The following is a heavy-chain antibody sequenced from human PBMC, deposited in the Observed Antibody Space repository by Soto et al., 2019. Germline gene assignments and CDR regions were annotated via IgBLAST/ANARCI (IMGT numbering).Heavy chain of an antibody. CDR2: MKPISDNT. V-gene: IGHV1-8*01. CDR3: GGGRRDSGGFDN. CDR1: GYTFTTYD. J-gene: IGHJ3*02. Sequence: QGQLVQSGAEVKKPGASVKVSCKASGYTFTTYDVNWVRQATGQGLEWMGWMKPISDNTGYAQRFQGKFIMTRSTSTSAAYMEWTSMRSENTAVYYCGGGRRDSGGFDNWGQGTMVIVSS.